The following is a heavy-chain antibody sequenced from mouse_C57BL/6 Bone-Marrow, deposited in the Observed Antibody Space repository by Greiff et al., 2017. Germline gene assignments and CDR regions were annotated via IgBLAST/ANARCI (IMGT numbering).Heavy chain of an antibody. V-gene: IGHV1-19*01. CDR3: ARGTVDSSGNVYAMAY. J-gene: IGHJ4*01. D-gene: IGHD3-2*02. Sequence: EVQLQQPGPVLVKPGASVKMSCKASGYTFTDYYMNWVKQSHGKSLEWIGVINPYNGGTSYNQKFKGKATLTVDKSSSTAYMELNSLTSEDSAVYYVARGTVDSSGNVYAMAYWGQGTSVTVSA. CDR2: INPYNGGT. CDR1: GYTFTDYY.